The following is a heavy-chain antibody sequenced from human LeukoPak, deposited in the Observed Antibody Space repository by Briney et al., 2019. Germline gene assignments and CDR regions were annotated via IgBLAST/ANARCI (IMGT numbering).Heavy chain of an antibody. V-gene: IGHV1-8*03. J-gene: IGHJ5*02. Sequence: ASVKVSCKASGYTFTSYDINWVRQATGQGLEWMGWMNPNSGNTGYAQKFQGRVTITRNTSISTAYMELNSLRSEDTAVYYCARVVTPRYCSTTSCYWKGWFDPWGQGTLVTVSS. D-gene: IGHD2-2*01. CDR3: ARVVTPRYCSTTSCYWKGWFDP. CDR1: GYTFTSYD. CDR2: MNPNSGNT.